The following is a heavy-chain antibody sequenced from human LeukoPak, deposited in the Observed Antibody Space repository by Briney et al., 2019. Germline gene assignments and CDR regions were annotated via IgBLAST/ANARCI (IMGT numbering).Heavy chain of an antibody. D-gene: IGHD6-13*01. CDR3: AKDFPIAAAGTEYFDY. CDR1: GFTFSSYS. CDR2: ISSSSSYI. J-gene: IGHJ4*02. Sequence: GGSLRLSCAASGFTFSSYSMNWVRQAPGKGLEWVSSISSSSSYIYYADSVKGRFTISRDNAKNSLYLQMNSLRAEDTAVYYCAKDFPIAAAGTEYFDYWGQGTLVTVSS. V-gene: IGHV3-21*01.